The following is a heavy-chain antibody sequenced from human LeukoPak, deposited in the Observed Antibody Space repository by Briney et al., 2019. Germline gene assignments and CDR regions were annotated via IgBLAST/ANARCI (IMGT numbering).Heavy chain of an antibody. CDR2: ISSSSSTI. D-gene: IGHD5-12*01. CDR3: AREQRGYSGYDEGVGY. J-gene: IGHJ4*02. CDR1: GFTFSSYS. V-gene: IGHV3-48*01. Sequence: GGSLRLSCAASGFTFSSYSMNWVRQAPGKGLEWVSYISSSSSTIYYADSVKGRFTISRDNAKNSLYLQMNSLRAEDTAVYYCAREQRGYSGYDEGVGYWGQGTLVTVSS.